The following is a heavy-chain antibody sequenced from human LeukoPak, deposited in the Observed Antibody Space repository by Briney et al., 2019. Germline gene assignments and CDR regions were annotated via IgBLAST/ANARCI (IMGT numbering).Heavy chain of an antibody. J-gene: IGHJ6*03. V-gene: IGHV3-7*03. Sequence: GGSLRLSCAASGLTFSTYWMTWVRQAPGKGLEWLANIGGDGDRKFYVDSAKGRFTTSRDNAENSLYLQMNSLRVEDTAVYYCAQYSGYGRRSYYYMDVWGKGTTVTVSS. CDR3: AQYSGYGRRSYYYMDV. CDR2: IGGDGDRK. D-gene: IGHD5-12*01. CDR1: GLTFSTYW.